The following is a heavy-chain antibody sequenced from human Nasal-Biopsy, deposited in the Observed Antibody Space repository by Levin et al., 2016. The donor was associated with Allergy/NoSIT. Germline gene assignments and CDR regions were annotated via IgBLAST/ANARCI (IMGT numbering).Heavy chain of an antibody. CDR3: ASPDD. CDR1: GFNFRSYS. V-gene: IGHV3-30-3*01. Sequence: SLRLSCAASGFNFRSYSMHWVRQAPGKGLEWLGAISYDGTNEYYGDSVKGRFTISRDNSKNTLYLQMNHLRNNDTAVYYCASPDDWGQGTLVTVSS. CDR2: ISYDGTNE. J-gene: IGHJ4*02.